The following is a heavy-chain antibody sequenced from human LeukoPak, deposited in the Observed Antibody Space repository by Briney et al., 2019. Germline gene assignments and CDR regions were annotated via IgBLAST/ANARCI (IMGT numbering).Heavy chain of an antibody. CDR3: AREEDYYGSGSPPDY. Sequence: GGSLRLSCAASGFTFSSYSMNWVRQAPGKGLEWVSSISSSSSYIYYADSVKGRFTISRDNAKNSLYLQMNSLRAEDTAVYYCAREEDYYGSGSPPDYWGQGTLVTVSS. D-gene: IGHD3-10*01. CDR2: ISSSSSYI. CDR1: GFTFSSYS. V-gene: IGHV3-21*01. J-gene: IGHJ4*02.